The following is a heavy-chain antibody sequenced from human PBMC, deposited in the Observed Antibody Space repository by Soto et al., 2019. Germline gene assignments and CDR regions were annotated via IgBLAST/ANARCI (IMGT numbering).Heavy chain of an antibody. Sequence: SGGSLRLSCAASGFTFSSYNMNWVRQAPGKGLEWVSYISSSSSTIYYADSVKGRFTISRDNAKNSLYLQMNSLRAEDTAVYYCARDQPGYSYGYGLGYWGQGTLVTVSS. CDR1: GFTFSSYN. V-gene: IGHV3-48*04. CDR3: ARDQPGYSYGYGLGY. D-gene: IGHD5-18*01. J-gene: IGHJ4*02. CDR2: ISSSSSTI.